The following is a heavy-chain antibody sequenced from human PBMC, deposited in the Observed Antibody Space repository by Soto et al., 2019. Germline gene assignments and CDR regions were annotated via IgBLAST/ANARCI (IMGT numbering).Heavy chain of an antibody. J-gene: IGHJ4*02. V-gene: IGHV3-9*01. CDR1: GFTFDDYA. CDR3: VKDWGHYFWTGYFNF. Sequence: GGSLRLSCAASGFTFDDYAMHWVRQVPGKGLEWVSGISWNSASIGYADSVKGRFTTSRDNAKNSLYLEMNSLRTEDTALYYCVKDWGHYFWTGYFNFWGQGTPVTVSS. D-gene: IGHD3-3*01. CDR2: ISWNSASI.